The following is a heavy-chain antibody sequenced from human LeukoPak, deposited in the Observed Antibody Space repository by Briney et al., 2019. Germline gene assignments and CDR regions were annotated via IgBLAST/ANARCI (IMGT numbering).Heavy chain of an antibody. J-gene: IGHJ4*02. CDR3: ARAVIGPYCGGDCYIY. Sequence: GGSLRLSCAASGFTFSNYYMSWIRQAPGKGLEWVAYISSSGSNIYYADSVKGRFTISRDNAKNSLYLQMNSLRAEDTAVYYCARAVIGPYCGGDCYIYWGQGTLVTVSS. CDR1: GFTFSNYY. V-gene: IGHV3-11*01. D-gene: IGHD2-21*02. CDR2: ISSSGSNI.